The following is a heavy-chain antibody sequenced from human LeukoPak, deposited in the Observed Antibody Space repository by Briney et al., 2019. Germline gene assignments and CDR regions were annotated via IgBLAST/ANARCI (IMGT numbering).Heavy chain of an antibody. V-gene: IGHV4-39*01. CDR1: GGSISSSSYY. D-gene: IGHD3-10*01. CDR2: IYYSGST. J-gene: IGHJ6*03. Sequence: SETLSLTCTVSGGSISSSSYYWGWIRQPPGKGLEWIGSIYYSGSTYYNPSLKSRVTISVDTSKNQFSLKLSSVTAADTAVYYCARHRDYYYYYMDVWGKGTTVTISS. CDR3: ARHRDYYYYYMDV.